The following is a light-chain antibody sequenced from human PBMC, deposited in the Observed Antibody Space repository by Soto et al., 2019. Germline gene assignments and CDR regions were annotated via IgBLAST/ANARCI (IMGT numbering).Light chain of an antibody. J-gene: IGKJ3*01. CDR3: QQYGSSFT. Sequence: ELVLTQSPGTLSLSPGERATLSCRASQSVSSSYLAWYQQKPGQAPRLLIYGASIRATGIPDRFSGSGSGTDFTLTISRLEPEDFAAYYCQQYGSSFTFGPGTKVDSK. V-gene: IGKV3-20*01. CDR2: GAS. CDR1: QSVSSSY.